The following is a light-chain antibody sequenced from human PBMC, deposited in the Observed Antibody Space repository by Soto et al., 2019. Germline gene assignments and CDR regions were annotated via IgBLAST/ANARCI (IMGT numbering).Light chain of an antibody. CDR2: DVS. CDR1: SSDVGGYNY. J-gene: IGLJ2*01. Sequence: QSALTQPASVSGSPGQSITISCTGTSSDVGGYNYVSWYQQHPGKAPKLMIYDVSNRPSGVSNRVSGSKPGNTASLTISGLQAEDEADYYCSSYTSSLVVFGGGTKLTVL. CDR3: SSYTSSLVV. V-gene: IGLV2-14*01.